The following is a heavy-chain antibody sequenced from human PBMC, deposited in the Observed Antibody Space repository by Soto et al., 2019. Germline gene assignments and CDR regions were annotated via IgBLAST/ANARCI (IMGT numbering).Heavy chain of an antibody. CDR2: ISGTSTYI. V-gene: IGHV3-21*01. Sequence: LRLSCAGSGFTFSSYTMNWVRQAPGKGLEWVASISGTSTYIHYADSVKGRFTISRDNAKKSLYLQMNSLRAEDTAVYYCARVIIVRRGYFDFWGQGTLVTVSS. D-gene: IGHD2-2*01. J-gene: IGHJ4*02. CDR3: ARVIIVRRGYFDF. CDR1: GFTFSSYT.